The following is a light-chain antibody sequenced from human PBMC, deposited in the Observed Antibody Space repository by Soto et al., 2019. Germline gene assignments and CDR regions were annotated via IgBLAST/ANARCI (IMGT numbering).Light chain of an antibody. CDR2: AAS. CDR1: QGISNY. J-gene: IGKJ1*01. V-gene: IGKV1-27*01. CDR3: QKYNSAPRT. Sequence: DIQMTQSPSSLSASVGDRVTITCRASQGISNYLAWYQQKPGKVPKLLIYAASTLQSGVPSRFSGSGSGTAFTLTISSLQPEDVATYYCQKYNSAPRTFVQGNKVEIK.